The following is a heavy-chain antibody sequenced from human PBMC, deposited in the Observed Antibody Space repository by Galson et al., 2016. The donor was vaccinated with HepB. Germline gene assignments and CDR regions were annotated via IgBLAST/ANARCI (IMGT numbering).Heavy chain of an antibody. V-gene: IGHV2-5*01. CDR3: TRAVPAAPVYGAFDV. Sequence: PALVKPTQTLTLTCTFSGFSLTTPAVGVGWTRQPPGKALEWLAFIYWNGHERHRPSLRSRLSITTDTSINQVVLAMTNMAPVDTATYFCTRAVPAAPVYGAFDVWGQGTMLTVSS. J-gene: IGHJ3*01. CDR2: IYWNGHE. D-gene: IGHD2-2*01. CDR1: GFSLTTPAVG.